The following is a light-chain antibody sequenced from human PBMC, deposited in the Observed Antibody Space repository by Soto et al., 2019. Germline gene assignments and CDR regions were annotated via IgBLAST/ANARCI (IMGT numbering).Light chain of an antibody. CDR3: CSYAGTYPYV. Sequence: QSALTQPRSVSGSPGQSVTISCTGTSSDVGGYNYVSWYQQHPGKAPKLMIYDVNKRPSGVPDRFSGSKSGNTASLTISGLQPEDEADYYCCSYAGTYPYVFGTGTKVTVL. J-gene: IGLJ1*01. CDR2: DVN. V-gene: IGLV2-11*01. CDR1: SSDVGGYNY.